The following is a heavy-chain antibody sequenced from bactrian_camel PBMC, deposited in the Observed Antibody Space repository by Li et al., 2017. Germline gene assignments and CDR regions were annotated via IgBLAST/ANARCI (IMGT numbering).Heavy chain of an antibody. Sequence: HVQLVESGGGSVQAGGSLGLSCAASGQTYSSAYMGWFRQAPGKEREGVAVIVTNDGATLYADSVKGRFTISQDNVKNTLYLQMNSLNPEDTAMYYCAATLPGIWYCPRSPTDYNYWGQGTQVTVS. CDR1: GQTYSSAY. V-gene: IGHV3S68*01. CDR3: AATLPGIWYCPRSPTDYNY. J-gene: IGHJ4*01. D-gene: IGHD3*01. CDR2: IVTNDGAT.